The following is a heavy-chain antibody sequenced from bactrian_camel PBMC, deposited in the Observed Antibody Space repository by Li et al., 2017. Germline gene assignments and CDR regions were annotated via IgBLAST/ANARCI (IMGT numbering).Heavy chain of an antibody. Sequence: QLVESGGGSVQPGGSLRLSCAASGYKLSVNSPAWFRQVPGKQREGVATIDPDGTTHYQDSVKGRFTISLDNATNILHLQMNDLETEDSGTYYCVAMPDSDDEHSVGYWGQGTQVTVS. J-gene: IGHJ6*01. CDR2: IDPDGTT. V-gene: IGHV3S53*01. CDR1: GYKLSVNS. CDR3: VAMPDSDDEHSVGY. D-gene: IGHD4*01.